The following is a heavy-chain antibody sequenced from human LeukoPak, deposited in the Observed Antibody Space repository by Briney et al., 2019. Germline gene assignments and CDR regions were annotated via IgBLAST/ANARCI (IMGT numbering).Heavy chain of an antibody. V-gene: IGHV4-34*01. CDR3: ASNHNDYGDYVQAY. Sequence: SETLSLPCAGSGGSFSGYYWSWIRQPPGKGLEWIGEINHSGSTNYNPSLKSRVTISVDTSRNQFSLKLSSVTAADTAVYYCASNHNDYGDYVQAYWGQGTLVTVSS. CDR1: GGSFSGYY. J-gene: IGHJ4*02. D-gene: IGHD4-17*01. CDR2: INHSGST.